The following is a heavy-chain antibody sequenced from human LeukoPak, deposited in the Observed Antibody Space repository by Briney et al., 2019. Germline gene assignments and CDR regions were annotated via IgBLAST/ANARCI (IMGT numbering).Heavy chain of an antibody. J-gene: IGHJ4*02. CDR2: IVGSSSNM. V-gene: IGHV3-48*04. CDR1: GFSFSTYS. D-gene: IGHD6-13*01. Sequence: GGSLRLSCTASGFSFSTYSMNWVRQAPGKGLEWVSYIVGSSSNMYYADSVKGRFTISRDNAKNSLYLQMGSLRAEDTAVYYCARSSVLRIAAAGAFVYWGQGTLVTVSS. CDR3: ARSSVLRIAAAGAFVY.